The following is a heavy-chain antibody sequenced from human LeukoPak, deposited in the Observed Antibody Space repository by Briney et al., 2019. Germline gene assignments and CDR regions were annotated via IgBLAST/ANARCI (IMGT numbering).Heavy chain of an antibody. J-gene: IGHJ4*02. V-gene: IGHV3-74*01. CDR3: ARAYCSGGSCYLPTL. CDR1: GFTFSSYA. D-gene: IGHD2-15*01. Sequence: PGGSLRLSCAASGFTFSSYAMSWVRQAPGKGLVWVSHISSDESDTSYADSVKGRFTISRDNAKNTLYLQMNSLRAEDTAVYYCARAYCSGGSCYLPTLWGQGTLVTVSS. CDR2: ISSDESDT.